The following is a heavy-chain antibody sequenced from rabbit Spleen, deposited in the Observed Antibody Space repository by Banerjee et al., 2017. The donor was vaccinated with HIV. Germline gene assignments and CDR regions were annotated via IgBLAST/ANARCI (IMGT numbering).Heavy chain of an antibody. CDR3: ARPSSSSCPWDL. CDR2: MNSPTGGT. Sequence: QPQVVESGGGPVKPEGSLTLSCKASGFDFSTYEASWVRQAPGKGLEWIVCMNSPTGGTCAAIWMNGRFTISKTSSTMVTLQMTSLTAADTATYFCARPSSSSCPWDLWGQGTLVTVS. D-gene: IGHD1-1*01. CDR1: GFDFSTYEA. V-gene: IGHV1S45*01. J-gene: IGHJ3*01.